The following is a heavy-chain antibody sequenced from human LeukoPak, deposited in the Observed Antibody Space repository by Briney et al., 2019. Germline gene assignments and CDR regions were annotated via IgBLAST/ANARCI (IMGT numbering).Heavy chain of an antibody. CDR2: INQSGST. D-gene: IGHD5/OR15-5a*01. CDR1: SASFSNYY. J-gene: IGHJ6*02. Sequence: SETLSLTCAVSSASFSNYYWTWIRQSPGKGLEWIGEINQSGSTNYNPSLKSRVTISADTSKKQLSLKLSSATAADTAVYYCARGLSPCYYVHDMDVWGQGTTVTVSS. V-gene: IGHV4-34*01. CDR3: ARGLSPCYYVHDMDV.